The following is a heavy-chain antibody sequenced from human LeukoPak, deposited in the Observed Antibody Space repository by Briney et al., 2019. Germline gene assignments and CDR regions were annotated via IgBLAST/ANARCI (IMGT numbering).Heavy chain of an antibody. CDR1: GYTFTSYD. CDR2: MNPNSGNT. V-gene: IGHV1-8*01. CDR3: ARSVGRYYYMDV. Sequence: GASVKVSCKASGYTFTSYDINWVRQATGQGLEWMGWMNPNSGNTGYAQKFQGRVTMTRNTSISTAYMELSSLRSEDTAVYYCARSVGRYYYMDVWGKGTTVTISS. J-gene: IGHJ6*03.